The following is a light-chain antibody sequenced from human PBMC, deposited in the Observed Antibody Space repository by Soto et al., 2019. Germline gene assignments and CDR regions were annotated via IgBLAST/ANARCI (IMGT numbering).Light chain of an antibody. CDR1: HDITSF. CDR2: DAS. V-gene: IGKV1-33*01. CDR3: QHCDYLPI. J-gene: IGKJ3*01. Sequence: DIQMTQSPSSLSASVGERVTITCQASHDITSFLNWYQHKPGRAPKLLIHDASILEAGVPTRVSGSGSAKHFTFTISSLQPEDVATYYCQHCDYLPIFGPGTTVDFK.